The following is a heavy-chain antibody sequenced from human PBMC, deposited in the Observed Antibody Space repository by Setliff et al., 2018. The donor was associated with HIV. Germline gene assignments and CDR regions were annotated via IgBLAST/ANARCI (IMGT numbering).Heavy chain of an antibody. D-gene: IGHD1-26*01. CDR3: ARDGGSYYYYYYYMDV. CDR2: ITTDSNYI. CDR1: GFISNNYD. V-gene: IGHV3-21*06. Sequence: GGSLRLSCAASGFISNNYDMNWVRQAPGKGPEWVSSITTDSNYIYHADSVKGRFTTSRDNAKNSLYLQMNSLRAEDTAVYYCARDGGSYYYYYYYMDVWGKGTTVTVSS. J-gene: IGHJ6*03.